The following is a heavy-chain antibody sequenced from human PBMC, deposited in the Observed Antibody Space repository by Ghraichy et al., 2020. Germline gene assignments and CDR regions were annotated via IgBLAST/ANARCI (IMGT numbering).Heavy chain of an antibody. Sequence: ASVKVSCKASGYTYTSYGISWVRQAPGQGLEWMGWISAYNANTNYAQKFQGRVTMTTDTSTSTAYMELRSLRSDDTAVYYCANVLRPFEWSLGDNWFDPWGQGTLVTVSS. CDR1: GYTYTSYG. CDR2: ISAYNANT. D-gene: IGHD3-3*01. V-gene: IGHV1-18*04. CDR3: ANVLRPFEWSLGDNWFDP. J-gene: IGHJ5*02.